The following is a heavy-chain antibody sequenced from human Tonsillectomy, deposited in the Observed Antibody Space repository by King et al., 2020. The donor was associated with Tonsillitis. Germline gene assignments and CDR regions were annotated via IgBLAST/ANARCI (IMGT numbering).Heavy chain of an antibody. Sequence: QLQESGPGLVKPSETLSHTCTVSGGSINTYYWSWIRQPPGKGLEWIGYIYYTGSTNYNPSLKSRVTISVDTSKNQFSLNLSSVTAADTAVYYCASRHNSGRDGFDYWGQGTLVTVSS. J-gene: IGHJ4*02. CDR2: IYYTGST. D-gene: IGHD6-19*01. CDR1: GGSINTYY. CDR3: ASRHNSGRDGFDY. V-gene: IGHV4-59*01.